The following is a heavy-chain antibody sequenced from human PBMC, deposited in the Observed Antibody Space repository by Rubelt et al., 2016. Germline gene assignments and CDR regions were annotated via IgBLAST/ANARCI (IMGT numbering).Heavy chain of an antibody. CDR2: IYHSGST. Sequence: QVQLQESGPGLVKPSETLSLTCTVSGYSISSGYYWGWIRQPPGKGLEWIGSIYHSGSTVYNPSLKGRVTSSVAPLKNQVSLKLSSVTAADTAVYYCARALSYIAAAVWFDPWGQGTLVTVSS. CDR3: ARALSYIAAAVWFDP. J-gene: IGHJ5*02. V-gene: IGHV4-38-2*02. CDR1: GYSISSGYY. D-gene: IGHD6-13*01.